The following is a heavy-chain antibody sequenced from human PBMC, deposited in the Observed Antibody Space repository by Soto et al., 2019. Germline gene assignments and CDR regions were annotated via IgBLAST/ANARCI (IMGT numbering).Heavy chain of an antibody. D-gene: IGHD3-10*01. CDR1: GYTFTSYA. J-gene: IGHJ4*02. Sequence: QVQLVQSGAEVKKPGASVKVSCKASGYTFTSYAMHWVRQAPGQRLEWMGWINAGNGNTKYSQKFQGRVTITRDTSASTAYMELSSLRSEDTAVYYCAGGHVDYYGSGSYSIDYWGQGTLVTVSS. CDR3: AGGHVDYYGSGSYSIDY. V-gene: IGHV1-3*01. CDR2: INAGNGNT.